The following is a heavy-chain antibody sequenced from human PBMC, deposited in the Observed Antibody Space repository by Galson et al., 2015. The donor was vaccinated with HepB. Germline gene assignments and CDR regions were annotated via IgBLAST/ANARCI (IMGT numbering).Heavy chain of an antibody. CDR1: GFTFSSYG. V-gene: IGHV3-30*02. CDR2: IRYDGSNK. CDR3: AKELSSSWQKNYYYYGMDV. Sequence: SLRLSCAASGFTFSSYGMHWVRQAPGKGLEWVAFIRYDGSNKYYADSVKGRFTISRDNSKNTLYLQMNSLRAEDTAVYYCAKELSSSWQKNYYYYGMDVWGQGTTVTVSS. J-gene: IGHJ6*02. D-gene: IGHD6-13*01.